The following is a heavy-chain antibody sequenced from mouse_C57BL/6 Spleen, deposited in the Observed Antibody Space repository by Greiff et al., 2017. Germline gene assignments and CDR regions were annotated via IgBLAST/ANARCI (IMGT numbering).Heavy chain of an antibody. D-gene: IGHD1-1*01. CDR1: GFTFSDYY. Sequence: EVKVEESGGGLVQPGGSLKLSCAASGFTFSDYYMYWVRQTPEKRLEWVAYISNGGGSTYYPDTVKGRFTISRDNAKNTLYLQMSRLKSDDTAMYYCAVATRMDYWGQGTSVTVSS. CDR3: AVATRMDY. V-gene: IGHV5-12*01. J-gene: IGHJ4*01. CDR2: ISNGGGST.